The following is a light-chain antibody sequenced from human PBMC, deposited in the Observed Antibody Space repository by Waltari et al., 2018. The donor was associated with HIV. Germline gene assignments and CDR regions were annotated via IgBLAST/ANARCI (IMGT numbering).Light chain of an antibody. J-gene: IGLJ1*01. Sequence: QSVLTQPPSASGVPGQRVTISCSGSSSNIENDNVYWYQQFPGAAPKLLIYKDTQRPSGVPDRFTGSKSGTSASLAIGGLRSDDEADYYCVGWDSRLRGYVFGAGTKVTVL. CDR2: KDT. V-gene: IGLV1-47*01. CDR3: VGWDSRLRGYV. CDR1: SSNIENDN.